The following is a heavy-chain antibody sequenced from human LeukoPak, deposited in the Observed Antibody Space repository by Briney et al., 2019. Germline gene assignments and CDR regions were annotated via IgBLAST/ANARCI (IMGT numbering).Heavy chain of an antibody. CDR2: IYYSGST. Sequence: SETLSLTCTVSGGSISSSSYYWGWIRQPPGKGLEWIGSIYYSGSTYYNPSLKSRVTISVDTSKNQFSLKLSSVTAADTAVYYCARNELAAAGAFDIWGQGTMVTVSS. CDR3: ARNELAAAGAFDI. D-gene: IGHD1-1*01. CDR1: GGSISSSSYY. J-gene: IGHJ3*02. V-gene: IGHV4-39*01.